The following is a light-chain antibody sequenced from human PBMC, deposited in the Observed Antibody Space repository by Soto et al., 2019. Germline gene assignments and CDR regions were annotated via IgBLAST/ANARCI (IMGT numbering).Light chain of an antibody. CDR2: AAS. J-gene: IGKJ1*01. Sequence: IQLTQSPSSLSASLGDRGTITWRASQSISTYLNWYQKKPGKAPKVLVYAASSLQSGVPSRFSGSGSGTDLTLTISSLQPEDFATYYCQQSYSSPTWTFGQGTKVDIK. V-gene: IGKV1-39*01. CDR3: QQSYSSPTWT. CDR1: QSISTY.